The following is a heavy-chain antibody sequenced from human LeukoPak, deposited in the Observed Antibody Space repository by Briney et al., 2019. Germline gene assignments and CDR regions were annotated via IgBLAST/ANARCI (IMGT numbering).Heavy chain of an antibody. CDR1: GGTFSSYA. J-gene: IGHJ4*02. CDR3: ASAIMGMIVSRYYFDY. D-gene: IGHD3-22*01. V-gene: IGHV1-69*05. CDR2: IIPIFGTA. Sequence: VASVKVSCKASGGTFSSYAISWVRQAPGQGLECMGGIIPIFGTANYAQKFQGRVTITTDESTSTAYMELSSLRSEDTAVYYCASAIMGMIVSRYYFDYWGQGTLVTVSS.